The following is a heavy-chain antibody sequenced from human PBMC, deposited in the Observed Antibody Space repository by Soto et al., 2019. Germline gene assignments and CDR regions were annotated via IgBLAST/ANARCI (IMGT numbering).Heavy chain of an antibody. V-gene: IGHV3-11*01. CDR2: ISSSGSTI. CDR1: GFTFSDYY. J-gene: IGHJ6*02. Sequence: QVQLVESVGDLVKPGGSLRLSFAASGFTFSDYYMSWILQAPGKRLEWVSYISSSGSTIYYADSVKGRFTISRDNAKNSLYLQMNSLRAEDTAVYYCARANLRPRYYGMDVWGQGTTVTVSS. CDR3: ARANLRPRYYGMDV.